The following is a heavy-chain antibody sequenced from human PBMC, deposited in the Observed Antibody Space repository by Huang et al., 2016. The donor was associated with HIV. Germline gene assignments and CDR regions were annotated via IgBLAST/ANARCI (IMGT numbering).Heavy chain of an antibody. V-gene: IGHV3-30*18. CDR1: GFTFIKFD. D-gene: IGHD1-26*01. CDR3: AKDGRGSGTYYDYFEY. Sequence: QVQLVESGGGVVQPGRSLRLSCAAFGFTFIKFDMHWVRQAAGKGMWWVAIISYDGSRKYHADVVKSRFTISRDNSKNTVYLQMNSLRVEDTAVYYCAKDGRGSGTYYDYFEYWGQGTLVTVSS. CDR2: ISYDGSRK. J-gene: IGHJ4*02.